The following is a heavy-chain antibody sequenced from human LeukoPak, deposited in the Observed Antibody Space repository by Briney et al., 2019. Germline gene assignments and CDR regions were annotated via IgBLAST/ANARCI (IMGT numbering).Heavy chain of an antibody. CDR3: ARESPLRCSSTSCYEMNAFDI. D-gene: IGHD2-2*01. V-gene: IGHV4-30-4*08. J-gene: IGHJ3*02. Sequence: SETLSLTCTVSGGSISSGGYYWSWIRQHPGKGLEWIGYIYYSGSTYYNPSLKSRVTISVDTSKNQFSLKLSSVTAADTAVYYCARESPLRCSSTSCYEMNAFDIWGQGTMVTVSS. CDR2: IYYSGST. CDR1: GGSISSGGYY.